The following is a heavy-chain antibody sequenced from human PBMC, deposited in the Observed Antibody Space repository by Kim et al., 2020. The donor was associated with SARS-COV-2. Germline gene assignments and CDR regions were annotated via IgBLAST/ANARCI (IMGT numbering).Heavy chain of an antibody. J-gene: IGHJ4*02. Sequence: GGSLRLSCAASGFTVSTKYMTWVRQAPGKGLEFVSVIYRGGSTYYADSVKGRFTISRDNSKNMVYLQMNSLSAEDTAVYYCVRGDTSSSVFDYWGQGTLVTVAS. D-gene: IGHD6-6*01. V-gene: IGHV3-53*01. CDR3: VRGDTSSSVFDY. CDR1: GFTVSTKY. CDR2: IYRGGST.